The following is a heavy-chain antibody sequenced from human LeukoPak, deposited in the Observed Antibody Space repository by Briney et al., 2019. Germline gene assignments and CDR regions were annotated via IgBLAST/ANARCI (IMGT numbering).Heavy chain of an antibody. D-gene: IGHD5-18*01. V-gene: IGHV5-51*01. Sequence: GESLKISCKGSGYSFTSSYWIVWVRQMPGKGLEWMGSIYPGDSDTRYSPSFQGQVTISADKSINTAYLQWSSLKASDTAMYYCARVSEYSYGYGYFDYWGQGTLITVSS. CDR3: ARVSEYSYGYGYFDY. J-gene: IGHJ4*02. CDR2: IYPGDSDT. CDR1: GYSFTSSYW.